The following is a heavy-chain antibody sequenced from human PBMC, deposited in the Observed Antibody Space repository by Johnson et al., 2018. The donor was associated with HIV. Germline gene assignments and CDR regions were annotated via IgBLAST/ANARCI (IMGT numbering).Heavy chain of an antibody. D-gene: IGHD3-22*01. V-gene: IGHV3-23*04. J-gene: IGHJ3*02. CDR2: ISGSGGST. CDR1: GFTFSSYA. CDR3: ARTQRVTMIVVSLGAFDI. Sequence: EVQLVESGGGLVQPGGSLRLSCAASGFTFSSYAMSWVRQAPGKGLEWVSVISGSGGSTYYADSVKGRFTISRDNSKNTLYLQMNSLRAEDTAVYYCARTQRVTMIVVSLGAFDIWGQGTMVTVSS.